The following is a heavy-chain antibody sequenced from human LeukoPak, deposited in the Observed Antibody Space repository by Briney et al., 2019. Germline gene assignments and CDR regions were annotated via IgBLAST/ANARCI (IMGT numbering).Heavy chain of an antibody. Sequence: SVKVSCKASGGTFSSYAISWVRQAPGQGFEWMGGIIPIFGTANYAQKFQGRVTITADESTSTAYMELSSLRSEDTAVYYCARVASGYSYGNGFDYWGQGTLVTVSS. J-gene: IGHJ4*02. CDR1: GGTFSSYA. CDR3: ARVASGYSYGNGFDY. CDR2: IIPIFGTA. V-gene: IGHV1-69*01. D-gene: IGHD5-18*01.